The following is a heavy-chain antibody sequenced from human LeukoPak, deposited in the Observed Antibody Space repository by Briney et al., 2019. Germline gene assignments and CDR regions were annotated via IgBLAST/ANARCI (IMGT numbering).Heavy chain of an antibody. CDR3: ARERFCGGDCSILDY. Sequence: GGSLRLSCAASGFTFSSYSMNWVRQAPGKGLXXXXXISRSSSYIYYADSVKGRFTISRDNAKNSLYLQMNSLRAEDTAVYYCARERFCGGDCSILDYWGQGTLVTVSS. J-gene: IGHJ4*02. D-gene: IGHD2-21*01. CDR2: ISRSSSYI. CDR1: GFTFSSYS. V-gene: IGHV3-21*01.